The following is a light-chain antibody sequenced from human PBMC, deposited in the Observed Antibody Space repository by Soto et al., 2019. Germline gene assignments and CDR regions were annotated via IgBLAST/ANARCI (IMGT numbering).Light chain of an antibody. CDR3: QQSYSSPIT. CDR2: AAS. J-gene: IGKJ5*01. Sequence: DIQRPQSPSSLSASLGDRFTVTCPAIQSINLYLNWYQQKPGKAHKVLIYAASNLQSGVPSRFSGSGSGTDFTLTISSLQPEDFATYYCQQSYSSPITFGHGTRLEIK. V-gene: IGKV1-39*01. CDR1: QSINLY.